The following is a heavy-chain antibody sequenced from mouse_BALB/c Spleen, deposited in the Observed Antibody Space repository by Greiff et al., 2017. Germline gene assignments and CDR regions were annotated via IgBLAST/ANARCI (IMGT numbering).Heavy chain of an antibody. J-gene: IGHJ2*01. V-gene: IGHV5-6*01. Sequence: EVQLVESGGDLVKPGGSLKLSCAASGFTFSSYGMSWVRQTPDKRLEWVATISSGGSYTYYPDSVKGRFTISRDNAKNTLYLQMSSLKSEDTAMYYCARGGYGNYVFDYWGQGTTLTVSS. CDR3: ARGGYGNYVFDY. D-gene: IGHD2-10*02. CDR1: GFTFSSYG. CDR2: ISSGGSYT.